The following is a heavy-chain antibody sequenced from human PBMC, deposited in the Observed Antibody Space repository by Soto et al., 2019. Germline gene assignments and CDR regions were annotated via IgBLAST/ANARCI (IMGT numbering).Heavy chain of an antibody. CDR1: GFSLSTNGMG. J-gene: IGHJ4*02. Sequence: QITVKESGLTLVKPTETLTLTCTFSGFSLSTNGMGVGWIRQPPGKALEWLALIYWDDDKRYSPSLRSRLTITKDTSKNQVDLTMTNMDPVDTATYYCARLTRGVYDLDRLWEKFDNWGQGTLVTVSS. V-gene: IGHV2-5*02. D-gene: IGHD5-12*01. CDR3: ARLTRGVYDLDRLWEKFDN. CDR2: IYWDDDK.